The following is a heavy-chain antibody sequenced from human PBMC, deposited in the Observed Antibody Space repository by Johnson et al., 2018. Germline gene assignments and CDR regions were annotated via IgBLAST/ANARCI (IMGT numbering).Heavy chain of an antibody. CDR1: GGSISSNS. J-gene: IGHJ3*02. V-gene: IGHV4-59*01. Sequence: QVQLQESGPGLVKPSETLSLTCTVSGGSISSNSCSWIRQSPGMGLQWIGYIHYSGSTSYTPSLKSRVTMSVDASKNEFYLEVTSLTAADPAVYYCAKIKEGGASFDIWGQGTVVTVSS. CDR3: AKIKEGGASFDI. CDR2: IHYSGST. D-gene: IGHD4/OR15-4a*01.